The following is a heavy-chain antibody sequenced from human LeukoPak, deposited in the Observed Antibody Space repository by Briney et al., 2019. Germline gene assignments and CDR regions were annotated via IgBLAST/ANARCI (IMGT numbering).Heavy chain of an antibody. CDR3: ARLSIAAREIDY. D-gene: IGHD6-6*01. J-gene: IGHJ4*02. Sequence: SETLSLTCTVSGGSISSSSYYWGWIRQPPGKGLEWIGSIYYSGSTYYNPSLKSRVTISVDTPKNQFSLKLSSVTAAETAVYYCARLSIAAREIDYWGQGTLVTVSS. V-gene: IGHV4-39*01. CDR1: GGSISSSSYY. CDR2: IYYSGST.